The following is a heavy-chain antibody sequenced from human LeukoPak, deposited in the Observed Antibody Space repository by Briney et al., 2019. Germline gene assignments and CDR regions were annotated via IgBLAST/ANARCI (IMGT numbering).Heavy chain of an antibody. J-gene: IGHJ4*02. CDR1: GGTFSSYA. V-gene: IGHV1-69*06. D-gene: IGHD2-2*01. CDR3: ASGGVSDSVVVPAAGNYFDY. Sequence: VASVKVSCKASGGTFSSYAISWVRQAPGQGLEWMGGIIPIFGTANYAQKFQGRVTITADKSTSTAYMELSSLRSEDTAVYYCASGGVSDSVVVPAAGNYFDYWGQGTLVTVSS. CDR2: IIPIFGTA.